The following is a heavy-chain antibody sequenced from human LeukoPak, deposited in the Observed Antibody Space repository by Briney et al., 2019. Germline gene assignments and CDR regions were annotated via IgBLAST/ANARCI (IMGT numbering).Heavy chain of an antibody. CDR1: GYTFTDYF. V-gene: IGHV1-2*02. CDR2: INPNSGAT. J-gene: IGHJ4*02. Sequence: ASVKVSCKSSGYTFTDYFIHWVRQAPGQGLEWRGWINPNSGATKYAQKFQGRVSMTRDTSINTAYMDLTNLRSDDTAIFYCARVKKLMPELEFWGQGTLVTVSS. D-gene: IGHD2-2*01. CDR3: ARVKKLMPELEF.